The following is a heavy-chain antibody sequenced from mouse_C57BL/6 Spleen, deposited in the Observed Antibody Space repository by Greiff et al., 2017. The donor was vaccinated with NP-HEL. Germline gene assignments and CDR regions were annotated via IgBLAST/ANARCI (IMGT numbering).Heavy chain of an antibody. CDR2: ISDGGSYT. Sequence: EVKVVESGGGLVKPGGSLKLSCAASGFTFSSYAMSWVRQTPEKRLEWVATISDGGSYTYYPDNVKGRFTISRDNAKNNLYLQMSHLKSEDTAMYYCARDTDYGNSWFAYWGQGTLVTVSA. CDR3: ARDTDYGNSWFAY. CDR1: GFTFSSYA. D-gene: IGHD2-1*01. J-gene: IGHJ3*01. V-gene: IGHV5-4*01.